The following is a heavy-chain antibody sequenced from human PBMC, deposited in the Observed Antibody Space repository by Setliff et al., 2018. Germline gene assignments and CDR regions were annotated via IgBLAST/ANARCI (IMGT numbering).Heavy chain of an antibody. CDR3: ARVTPDYYYYYGMDV. J-gene: IGHJ6*02. V-gene: IGHV5-51*01. D-gene: IGHD5-18*01. Sequence: PGASLKISCKGSGYSFTSYWIGWVRQMPGKGLEWMGIIYPGDSDTRYSPSFQGQVTISADKSISTAYLQWSSLKASDTAMYYCARVTPDYYYYYGMDVWGQGTTVTVSS. CDR1: GYSFTSYW. CDR2: IYPGDSDT.